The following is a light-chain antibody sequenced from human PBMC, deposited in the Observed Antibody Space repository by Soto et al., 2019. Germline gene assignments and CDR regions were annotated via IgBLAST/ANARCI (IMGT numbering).Light chain of an antibody. Sequence: EIVLTQSPATLSLSPGERATLSCRASQSVSSYLAWYQQKPGQAPRLLIYDASNRATGIPDRFSGSGSGTDFTLTISRLEPEDFAVYYCQQYGSSLLTFGGGTKVDTK. J-gene: IGKJ4*01. CDR2: DAS. CDR1: QSVSSY. V-gene: IGKV3-20*01. CDR3: QQYGSSLLT.